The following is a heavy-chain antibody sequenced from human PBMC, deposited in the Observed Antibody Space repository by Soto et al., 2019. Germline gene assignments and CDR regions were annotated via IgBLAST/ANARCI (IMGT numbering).Heavy chain of an antibody. D-gene: IGHD5-12*01. Sequence: SETLSLTCTVSGDSVSSSGYYWGWIRQPPGRGLEWIVNVRYGGTTYYNLSLKSRVTISVDTSKNQVSLKLTSVTATDTAVYYCARLKFGGGNSGYDFWGQGTLVTVS. CDR1: GDSVSSSGYY. CDR3: ARLKFGGGNSGYDF. CDR2: VRYGGTT. V-gene: IGHV4-39*01. J-gene: IGHJ4*02.